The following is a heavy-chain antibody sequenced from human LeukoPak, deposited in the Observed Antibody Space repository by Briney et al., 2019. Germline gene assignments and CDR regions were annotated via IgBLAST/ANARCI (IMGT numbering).Heavy chain of an antibody. Sequence: GGSLRLSCAASGFNFSNYWMSWVRQAPGKGLEWVATIKADGSEKYYVDSVKGRFTISRDNAKNSLSLQMNSRRAEDTAMYYCARGGYNYNPWGQGTLVTVSS. CDR3: ARGGYNYNP. D-gene: IGHD5-18*01. V-gene: IGHV3-7*01. CDR1: GFNFSNYW. CDR2: IKADGSEK. J-gene: IGHJ5*02.